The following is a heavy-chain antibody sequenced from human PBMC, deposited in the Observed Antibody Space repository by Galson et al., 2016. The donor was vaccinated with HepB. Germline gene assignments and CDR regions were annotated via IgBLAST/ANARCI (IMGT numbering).Heavy chain of an antibody. D-gene: IGHD3-10*01. CDR2: NHYSGNP. J-gene: IGHJ4*02. Sequence: SETLSPTCTVSGASISDYYWSWIRQSPGKGLEWIGYNHYSGNPTYNPSLKSRVTVSVDTSKNQFSLMLSSVTAADTAVYYCAGRRGESGTFYYWGQGSLVTVSS. CDR3: AGRRGESGTFYY. CDR1: GASISDYY. V-gene: IGHV4-59*01.